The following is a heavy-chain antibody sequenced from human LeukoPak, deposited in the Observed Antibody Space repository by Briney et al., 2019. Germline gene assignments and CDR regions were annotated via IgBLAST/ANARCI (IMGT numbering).Heavy chain of an antibody. CDR1: GFDLWRYA. Sequence: PGGSLRLSCAGSGFDLWRYAMSWVRQAPGKGLEWVGRIKSKTDGGTTDYAAPVKGRFTISRDDSKNTLYLQMNSLKTEDTAVYYCTTDHRPRWYWGQGTLVTVSS. J-gene: IGHJ4*02. D-gene: IGHD5-24*01. CDR2: IKSKTDGGTT. V-gene: IGHV3-15*01. CDR3: TTDHRPRWY.